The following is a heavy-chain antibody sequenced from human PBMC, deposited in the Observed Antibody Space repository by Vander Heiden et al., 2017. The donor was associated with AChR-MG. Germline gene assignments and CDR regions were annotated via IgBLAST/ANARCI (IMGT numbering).Heavy chain of an antibody. CDR3: ARMHSNCFDP. J-gene: IGHJ5*02. V-gene: IGHV3-9*01. D-gene: IGHD4-4*01. Sequence: DVQLVESGGGLVQPGGSLRLSCAASGFTFDEYAMTWVRPAPGKGLEWVAGVSGNSDSRDYADSVKGRFTISRDNAKNSLYLQMNSLRAEDTALYYCARMHSNCFDPWGQGTLVTVSS. CDR1: GFTFDEYA. CDR2: VSGNSDSR.